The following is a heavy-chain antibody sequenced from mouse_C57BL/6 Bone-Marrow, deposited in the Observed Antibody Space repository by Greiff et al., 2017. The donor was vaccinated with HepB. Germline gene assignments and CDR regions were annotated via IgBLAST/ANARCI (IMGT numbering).Heavy chain of an antibody. V-gene: IGHV3-6*01. CDR2: ISYDGSN. J-gene: IGHJ3*01. CDR3: ARHGSSPWFAY. Sequence: EVKLMESGPGLVKPSQSLSLTCSVTGYSITSGYYWNWIRQFPGNKLEWMGYISYDGSNNYNPSLKNRISITRDTSKNQFFLKFNSVTTEDTSTYYCARHGSSPWFAYWGQGTLVTVSA. D-gene: IGHD1-1*01. CDR1: GYSITSGYY.